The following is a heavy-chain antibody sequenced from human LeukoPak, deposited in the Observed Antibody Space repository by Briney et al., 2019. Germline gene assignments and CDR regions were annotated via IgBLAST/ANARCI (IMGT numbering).Heavy chain of an antibody. D-gene: IGHD3-22*01. CDR2: ISYDGSNK. J-gene: IGHJ4*02. CDR3: AKDLRYYDSSGYLDY. Sequence: GGSLRLSCAASGFTFSSYGMHWVRQAPGKGLEWVAVISYDGSNKYYADSVKGRFTISRDNSKNTLYLQMNSLRAEDTAVYYCAKDLRYYDSSGYLDYWGQGTPVTVSS. V-gene: IGHV3-30*18. CDR1: GFTFSSYG.